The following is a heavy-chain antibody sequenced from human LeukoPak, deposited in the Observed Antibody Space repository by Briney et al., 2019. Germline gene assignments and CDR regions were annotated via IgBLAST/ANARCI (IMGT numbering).Heavy chain of an antibody. CDR3: ARMPYDSSGYGPLDY. CDR1: GYTFTSYY. V-gene: IGHV1-69*13. D-gene: IGHD3-22*01. J-gene: IGHJ4*02. CDR2: IIPIFGTA. Sequence: SVKVSCKASGYTFTSYYMHWVRQAPGQGLEWMGGIIPIFGTANYAQKFQGRVTITADESTSTAYMELSSLRSEDTAVYYCARMPYDSSGYGPLDYWGQGTLVTVSS.